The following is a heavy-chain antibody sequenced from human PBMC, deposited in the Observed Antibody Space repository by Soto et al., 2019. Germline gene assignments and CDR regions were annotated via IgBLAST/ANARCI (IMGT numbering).Heavy chain of an antibody. V-gene: IGHV4-30-4*01. CDR1: GGSISSGDYY. D-gene: IGHD2-2*01. CDR3: ARDGLGYCSSTSCFGFDP. CDR2: IYYSGST. Sequence: LSLTCTVSGGSISSGDYYWSWIRQPPGKGLEWIGYIYYSGSTYYNPSLKSRVTISVDTSKNQFSLKLSSVTAADTAVYYCARDGLGYCSSTSCFGFDPWGQGTLVTVSS. J-gene: IGHJ5*02.